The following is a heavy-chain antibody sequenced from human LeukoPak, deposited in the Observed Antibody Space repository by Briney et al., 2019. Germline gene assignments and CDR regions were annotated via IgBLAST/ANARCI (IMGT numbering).Heavy chain of an antibody. CDR3: ARALGGVIIFYFDY. D-gene: IGHD3-3*01. CDR1: GFTFSSYW. CDR2: IKQDGSEN. V-gene: IGHV3-7*01. Sequence: GGSLRLSCAASGFTFSSYWMSWVRQAPGKGLEWVANIKQDGSENYYVDSVKGRFTISRDNAKNSLYLQMNSLRAEDTAVYYCARALGGVIIFYFDYWGQGTLVTVSS. J-gene: IGHJ4*02.